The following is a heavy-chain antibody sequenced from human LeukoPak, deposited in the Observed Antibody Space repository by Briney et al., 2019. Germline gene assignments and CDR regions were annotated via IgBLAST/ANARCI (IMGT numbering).Heavy chain of an antibody. V-gene: IGHV1-18*01. J-gene: IGHJ4*02. CDR1: GYTFSNYG. D-gene: IGHD3-3*01. CDR2: ISAYYGDT. CDR3: VRDGGRFLEWFFTY. Sequence: ASVKVSCKTSGYTFSNYGVNWVRQAPGQGLEWMGWISAYYGDTNYAQKFQGRATMTTDTSTSTAYMELRTLRSDDTAVYFCVRDGGRFLEWFFTYWGQATLVTVSS.